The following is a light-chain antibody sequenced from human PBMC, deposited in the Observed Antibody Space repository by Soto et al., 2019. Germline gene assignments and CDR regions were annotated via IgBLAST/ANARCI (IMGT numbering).Light chain of an antibody. V-gene: IGKV1-39*01. Sequence: DIQMTQSPSTLSASVGDRVTITCRASQSISGWLAWYQQKPGKAPELLIYAASSLQSGVPSRFSGSGSGTDFTLTISSLQPEDSATYYCQQSYSALVAFGQGTKVDIK. CDR1: QSISGW. J-gene: IGKJ1*01. CDR3: QQSYSALVA. CDR2: AAS.